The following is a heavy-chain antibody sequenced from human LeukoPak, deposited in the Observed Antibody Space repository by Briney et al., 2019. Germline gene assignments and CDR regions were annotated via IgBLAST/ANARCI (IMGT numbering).Heavy chain of an antibody. Sequence: SETLSLTCAVYGGSFSGYYWSWIRQPPGKGLEWIGEINHSGSTNYNPSLKSRVTISVDTSKNQFSLKLSSVTAADTAVYYCARVRSMYCGGDCYSHLDYWGQGTLVTVSS. V-gene: IGHV4-34*01. CDR1: GGSFSGYY. J-gene: IGHJ4*02. CDR2: INHSGST. D-gene: IGHD2-21*02. CDR3: ARVRSMYCGGDCYSHLDY.